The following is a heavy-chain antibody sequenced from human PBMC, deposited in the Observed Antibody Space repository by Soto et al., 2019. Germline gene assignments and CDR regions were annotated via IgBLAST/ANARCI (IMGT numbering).Heavy chain of an antibody. CDR1: GGSISSYY. Sequence: SETLSLTCTVSGGSISSYYWSWIRQPPGKGLEWIGYIYYSGSTNYNPSLKSRVTISVDTSKNQFSLKLSSVTAADTAVYYCARQLTYGDDAFDIWGQGTMVTVSS. J-gene: IGHJ3*02. V-gene: IGHV4-59*08. D-gene: IGHD3-10*01. CDR2: IYYSGST. CDR3: ARQLTYGDDAFDI.